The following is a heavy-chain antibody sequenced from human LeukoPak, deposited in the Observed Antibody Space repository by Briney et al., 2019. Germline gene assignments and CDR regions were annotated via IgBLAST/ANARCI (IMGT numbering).Heavy chain of an antibody. CDR1: GGSISSSSYY. V-gene: IGHV4-39*07. Sequence: RPSETLSLTCTVSGGSISSSSYYWSWVRQPPGKGLEWIGEIYHSGSTNYNPSLKSRVTISVDKSKNQFSLRLSSVTAADTAVYYCAREGLLGGSFDYWGQGTLVTVSS. J-gene: IGHJ4*02. CDR2: IYHSGST. CDR3: AREGLLGGSFDY. D-gene: IGHD3/OR15-3a*01.